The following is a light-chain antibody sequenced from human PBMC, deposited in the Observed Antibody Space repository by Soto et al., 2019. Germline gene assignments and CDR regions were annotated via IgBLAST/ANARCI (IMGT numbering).Light chain of an antibody. CDR3: ISYLPSTTTHSV. V-gene: IGLV2-14*01. CDR1: NSDVGGYDR. J-gene: IGLJ3*02. Sequence: QSALTQPASVSGSPGQSITISCTGTNSDVGGYDRVSWYQHHPGKAPNLLIFEVYNRPSGISDRFSGSKSGDTASLTISGLQAADEADYYCISYLPSTTTHSVFGGVTKVTVL. CDR2: EVY.